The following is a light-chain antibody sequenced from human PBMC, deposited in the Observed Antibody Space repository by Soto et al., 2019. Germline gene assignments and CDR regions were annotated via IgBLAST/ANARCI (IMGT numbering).Light chain of an antibody. CDR3: CSYAGSYTLV. J-gene: IGLJ1*01. CDR1: SSEICGYNY. CDR2: DVS. V-gene: IGLV2-11*01. Sequence: SALTQPRPVSGSPGQAVTISCTGTSSEICGYNYVSWYQQHPGKAPKLMIYDVSKRPSGVPYRFSGSKSGNTASLTISGLQAEDEADYYCCSYAGSYTLVFGTGTKVTVL.